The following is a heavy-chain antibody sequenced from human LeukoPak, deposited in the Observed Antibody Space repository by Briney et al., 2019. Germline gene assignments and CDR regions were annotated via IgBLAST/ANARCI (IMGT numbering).Heavy chain of an antibody. V-gene: IGHV3-30*04. CDR1: GFSFTTYA. J-gene: IGHJ4*02. Sequence: GRSLRLSCAASGFSFTTYAMHWLRQIPGKGLEWVAVISFDGRNKYYEDSVNGRFTVSRDNSKNTLYLQMNSLRGDDTGVYYCARGKQWLLYPFFDSWGPGILVTVSS. CDR2: ISFDGRNK. D-gene: IGHD6-19*01. CDR3: ARGKQWLLYPFFDS.